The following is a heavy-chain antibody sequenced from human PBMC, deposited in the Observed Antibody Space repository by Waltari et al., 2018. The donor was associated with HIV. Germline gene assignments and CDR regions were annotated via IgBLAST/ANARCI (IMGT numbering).Heavy chain of an antibody. J-gene: IGHJ3*01. Sequence: EVQLVESGGGLVKPGGSLRLSCAASGFTFNTFTMHWVRQAPGKGLEWVSSISSRSSYIYYADSVKGRFTISRDNAKNSLYLQMSSLRAEDTALYYCARAVVGAKSGLWGQGTMVTVSS. CDR1: GFTFNTFT. CDR3: ARAVVGAKSGL. V-gene: IGHV3-21*01. CDR2: ISSRSSYI. D-gene: IGHD1-26*01.